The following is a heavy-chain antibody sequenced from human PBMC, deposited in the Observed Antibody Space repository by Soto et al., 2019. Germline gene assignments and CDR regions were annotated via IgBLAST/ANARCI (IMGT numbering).Heavy chain of an antibody. CDR1: GGSVSSGSYY. V-gene: IGHV4-61*01. Sequence: QVQLQESGPGLVKPSETLSLTCTVSGGSVSSGSYYWSWIRQPPGKGLEWIGYIYYSGSTNYNPSLKSRVTISVDTSKNQFSLKLSCVTAADTAVYYCARGWYGGWFDPWGQGTLVTVSS. D-gene: IGHD6-13*01. J-gene: IGHJ5*02. CDR3: ARGWYGGWFDP. CDR2: IYYSGST.